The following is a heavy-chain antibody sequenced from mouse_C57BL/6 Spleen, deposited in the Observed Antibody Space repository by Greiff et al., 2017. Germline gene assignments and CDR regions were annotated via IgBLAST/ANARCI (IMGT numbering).Heavy chain of an antibody. V-gene: IGHV5-4*01. J-gene: IGHJ1*03. Sequence: EVKLVESGGGLVKPGGSLKLSCAASGFTFSSYAMSWVRQTPEKRLEWVATISDGGSYTYYPDNVKGRFTISRDNAKNHLYLQMSHLKSEDTAMYYCAREGLPTIWYFDVWGTGTTVTVSS. CDR3: AREGLPTIWYFDV. CDR2: ISDGGSYT. D-gene: IGHD2-10*01. CDR1: GFTFSSYA.